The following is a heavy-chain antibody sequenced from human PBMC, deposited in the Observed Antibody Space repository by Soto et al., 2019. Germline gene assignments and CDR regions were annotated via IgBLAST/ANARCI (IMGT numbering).Heavy chain of an antibody. J-gene: IGHJ5*02. Sequence: SETRSLTCTVSGGSISSGGYYWSWIRQHPGKGLEWIGYIYYSGSTYYNPSLKSRVTISVDTSKNQFSLKLSSVTAADTAVYYCARSPTAAAGTGNWFDPWGQGTLVTVS. CDR3: ARSPTAAAGTGNWFDP. D-gene: IGHD6-13*01. V-gene: IGHV4-31*03. CDR1: GGSISSGGYY. CDR2: IYYSGST.